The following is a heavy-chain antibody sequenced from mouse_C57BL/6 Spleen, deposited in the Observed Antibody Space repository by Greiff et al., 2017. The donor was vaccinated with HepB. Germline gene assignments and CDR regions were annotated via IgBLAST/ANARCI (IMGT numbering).Heavy chain of an antibody. J-gene: IGHJ2*01. V-gene: IGHV1-69*01. CDR1: GYTFTSYW. D-gene: IGHD2-1*01. CDR3: ARNYIN. Sequence: VQLQQPGAELVMPGASVKLSCKASGYTFTSYWMHWVKQRPGQGLEWIGEIDPSDSYTNYNQTFKGKSTLTVDKSSSTSYMQLSSLTSEDSAVYYCARNYINWGQGTTLTVSS. CDR2: IDPSDSYT.